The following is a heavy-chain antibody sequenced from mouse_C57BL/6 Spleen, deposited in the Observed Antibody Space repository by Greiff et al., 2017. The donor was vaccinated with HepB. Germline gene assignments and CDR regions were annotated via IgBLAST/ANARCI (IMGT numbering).Heavy chain of an antibody. Sequence: DVKLVESGGGLVQPGGSLSLSCAASGFTFTDYYMSWVRQPPGKALEWLGFIRNKANGYTTEYSASVKGRFTISRDNSQSILYLQMNALRAEDSATYYCARSHGSSCLYAMDYWGQGTSVTVSS. CDR1: GFTFTDYY. CDR3: ARSHGSSCLYAMDY. D-gene: IGHD1-1*01. CDR2: IRNKANGYTT. V-gene: IGHV7-3*01. J-gene: IGHJ4*01.